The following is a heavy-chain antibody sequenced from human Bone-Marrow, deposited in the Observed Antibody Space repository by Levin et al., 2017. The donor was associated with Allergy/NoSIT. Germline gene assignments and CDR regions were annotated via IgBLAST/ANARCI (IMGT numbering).Heavy chain of an antibody. J-gene: IGHJ5*01. CDR1: GFTFSDYA. CDR3: ANIWSGEPDWFDS. V-gene: IGHV3-23*01. CDR2: IIDSGTKT. D-gene: IGHD3-3*01. Sequence: GESLKISCAASGFTFSDYAMSWVRQAPGKGLEWVSSIIDSGTKTYYADSVKDRFTISRDNSKNTLYLQMNSLRAEDTAIYYCANIWSGEPDWFDSWGQGTPVTVSS.